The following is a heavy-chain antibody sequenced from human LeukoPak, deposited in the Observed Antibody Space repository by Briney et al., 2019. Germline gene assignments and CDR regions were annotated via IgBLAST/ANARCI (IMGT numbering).Heavy chain of an antibody. V-gene: IGHV4-34*01. Sequence: SETLSLTCAVYGGSFSGYYWSWLRQPPGKGLEWIGEINHSGSTNYNPSLKRRVTISADTSKNQFSLKLSSVTAADTAVYYCARDTVRGVSRWFDPWGQGTLVTVSS. D-gene: IGHD3-10*01. CDR3: ARDTVRGVSRWFDP. CDR2: INHSGST. CDR1: GGSFSGYY. J-gene: IGHJ5*02.